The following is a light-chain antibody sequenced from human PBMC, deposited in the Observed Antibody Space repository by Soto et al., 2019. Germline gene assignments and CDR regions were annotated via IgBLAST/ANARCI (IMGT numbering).Light chain of an antibody. CDR2: AAS. J-gene: IGKJ4*01. Sequence: IQLTQSPSSLSASVGDRVTITCRASQGISSYLAWYQQKPGKAPKLLIYAASTLQSGVPSRFSGSGSGTDFPLTISSLQTEDFATYSCQQLNSYPLTFGGGTKVEIK. V-gene: IGKV1-9*01. CDR1: QGISSY. CDR3: QQLNSYPLT.